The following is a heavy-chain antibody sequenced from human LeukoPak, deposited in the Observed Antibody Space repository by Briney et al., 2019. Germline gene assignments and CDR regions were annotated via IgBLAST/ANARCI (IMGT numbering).Heavy chain of an antibody. J-gene: IGHJ4*02. CDR3: ARFVSDYVWEGFDY. Sequence: SVKVSCKASGGTFSSYAISWVRQAPGQGLEWMGGIIPIFGTANYAQKFQGRVTITADESTSTAYMELSSLRSEDTAVYYCARFVSDYVWEGFDYWGQGTLVTVSS. D-gene: IGHD3-16*01. CDR2: IIPIFGTA. CDR1: GGTFSSYA. V-gene: IGHV1-69*13.